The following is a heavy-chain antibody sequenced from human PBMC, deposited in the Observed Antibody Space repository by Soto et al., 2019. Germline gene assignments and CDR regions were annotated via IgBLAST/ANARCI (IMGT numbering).Heavy chain of an antibody. V-gene: IGHV1-46*01. D-gene: IGHD3-10*01. CDR2: INPSGDST. CDR3: ARDWEFGY. CDR1: GYTFSSYY. J-gene: IGHJ4*02. Sequence: QVQLVQSGAEVKKPGASVKVFCKASGYTFSSYYMHWVRQAPGQGLEWMGVINPSGDSTTYAQRFQGRVSMTKDTSTSTLYMELSSLRSDDTAVYYCARDWEFGYWGQGTLVTVSS.